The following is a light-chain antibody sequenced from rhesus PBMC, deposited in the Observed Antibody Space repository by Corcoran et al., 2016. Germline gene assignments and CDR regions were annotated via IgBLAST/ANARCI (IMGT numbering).Light chain of an antibody. V-gene: IGKV1-21*01. J-gene: IGKJ4*01. CDR1: QGLSSW. CDR3: QQYASAPLA. CDR2: KES. Sequence: DIQMTQSPSSLSASVGDRVTITCRASQGLSSWLAWYKPKPGKAPNHLIYKESSLHTGVPSRFSGSGAVTDFTLIISSLQPEDCATYYCQQYASAPLAFGGGTKLEIK.